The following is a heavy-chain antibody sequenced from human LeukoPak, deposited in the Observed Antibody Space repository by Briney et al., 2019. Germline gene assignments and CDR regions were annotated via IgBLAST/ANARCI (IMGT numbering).Heavy chain of an antibody. CDR1: GFTFSNAW. CDR2: ISDSGGST. J-gene: IGHJ4*02. CDR3: AKAFSASETADY. D-gene: IGHD4/OR15-4a*01. V-gene: IGHV3-23*01. Sequence: GGSLRLSCAASGFTFSNAWMSWVRQAPGKGLEWVSAISDSGGSTYYADSVKGRFTISRDNSKNTLYLQMNSLRAEDTAVYYCAKAFSASETADYWGQGTLVTVSS.